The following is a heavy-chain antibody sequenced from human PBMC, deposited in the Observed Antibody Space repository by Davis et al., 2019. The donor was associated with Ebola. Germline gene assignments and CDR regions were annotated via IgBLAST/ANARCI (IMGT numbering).Heavy chain of an antibody. D-gene: IGHD6-19*01. CDR2: ISGSGGST. CDR3: AKVSSSGWYYFDY. J-gene: IGHJ4*02. V-gene: IGHV3-23*01. Sequence: GESLKISCAASGFTFSSYAMSWVRQAPGKGLEWVSVISGSGGSTYYADSVKGRFTISRDNSKNTLYLQMNSLRAEDTAVYYCAKVSSSGWYYFDYWGQGTLVTVSS. CDR1: GFTFSSYA.